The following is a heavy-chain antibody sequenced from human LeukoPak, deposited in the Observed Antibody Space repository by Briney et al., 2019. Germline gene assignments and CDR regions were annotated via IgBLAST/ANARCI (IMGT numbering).Heavy chain of an antibody. J-gene: IGHJ6*02. CDR3: ARLEGSGWPYYGMDV. CDR1: GGSIGSSSYY. Sequence: PSETLSLTCTVSGGSIGSSSYYWGWIRQPPGKGLEWIGSIYYSGSTYYNPSLKSRVTISVDTSKNQFSLKLSSVTAADTAVYYCARLEGSGWPYYGMDVWGQGTTVTVSS. CDR2: IYYSGST. V-gene: IGHV4-39*01. D-gene: IGHD6-19*01.